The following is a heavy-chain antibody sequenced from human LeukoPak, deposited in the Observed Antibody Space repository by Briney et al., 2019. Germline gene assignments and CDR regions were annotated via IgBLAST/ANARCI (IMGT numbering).Heavy chain of an antibody. CDR3: AKGPSETAMATAFDY. CDR1: GFSFSSYG. CDR2: IWYDGSNK. V-gene: IGHV3-33*06. Sequence: PGGSLRLSCAASGFSFSSYGMHWVRQSPGKGLEWVAVIWYDGSNKYYADSVKGRFTISRDNSKNTLYLQMNSLRAEDTALYYCAKGPSETAMATAFDYWAREPWSPSPQ. J-gene: IGHJ4*02. D-gene: IGHD5-18*01.